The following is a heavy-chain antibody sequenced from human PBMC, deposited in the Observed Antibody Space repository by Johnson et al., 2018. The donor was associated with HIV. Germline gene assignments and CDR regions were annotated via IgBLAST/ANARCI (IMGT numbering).Heavy chain of an antibody. Sequence: QVQLVESGGGVVQPGRSLRLSCAASGFTFSSYAFHWVRQAPAKGLEWVAAISYDGSDKYYADSVKGRFTISRDNSKNTLYLQMNSLRAEDTAVYYCAKGPQGIATPDAFDIWGQGTMVTVSA. J-gene: IGHJ3*02. D-gene: IGHD2-21*01. V-gene: IGHV3-30*04. CDR1: GFTFSSYA. CDR3: AKGPQGIATPDAFDI. CDR2: ISYDGSDK.